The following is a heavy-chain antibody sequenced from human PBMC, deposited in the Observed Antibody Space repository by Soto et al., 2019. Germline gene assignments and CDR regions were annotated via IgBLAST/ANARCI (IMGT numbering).Heavy chain of an antibody. D-gene: IGHD2-2*01. CDR2: ISQSGSI. Sequence: QVQLQSWGAGLLKPSETLSLTCAVYGGSFSGYSWSWIRQSPGKGLVWIGEISQSGSINFNPSLKSRVTMSVDTYKSQFSLQLSSVTAADTAVYYCERGAVRGSPNRRTRFDPWGQGTLVTVSS. CDR3: ERGAVRGSPNRRTRFDP. V-gene: IGHV4-34*01. CDR1: GGSFSGYS. J-gene: IGHJ5*02.